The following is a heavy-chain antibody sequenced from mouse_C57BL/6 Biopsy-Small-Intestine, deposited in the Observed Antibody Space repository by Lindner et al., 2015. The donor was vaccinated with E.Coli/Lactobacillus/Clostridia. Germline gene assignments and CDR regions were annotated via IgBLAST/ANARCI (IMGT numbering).Heavy chain of an antibody. J-gene: IGHJ2*01. D-gene: IGHD2-3*01. Sequence: VQLQESGPELVKPGASVKISCKASGYSFTGYYMNWVKQTNEKSLEWIGVINPNYGTTNYNQKFKGRATLTVDQSSSTAYMQLHSLTSEDSAVYYCTRNGYYVFDYWGQGTTLTVSS. CDR2: INPNYGTT. CDR3: TRNGYYVFDY. V-gene: IGHV1-39*01. CDR1: GYSFTGYY.